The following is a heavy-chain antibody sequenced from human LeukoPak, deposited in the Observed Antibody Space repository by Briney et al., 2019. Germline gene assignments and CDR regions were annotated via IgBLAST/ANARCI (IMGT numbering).Heavy chain of an antibody. J-gene: IGHJ4*02. CDR3: AKLGISDGIDY. Sequence: PGGSLRLSCAASGFTFSSHATTWVRQAPGKGLEWGSSITGSGGSTFYAASVKGRFTISRDNSKNTLYLQMNSLRAEDTAVYYCAKLGISDGIDYWGQGTLVTVSS. V-gene: IGHV3-23*01. CDR1: GFTFSSHA. D-gene: IGHD1-14*01. CDR2: ITGSGGST.